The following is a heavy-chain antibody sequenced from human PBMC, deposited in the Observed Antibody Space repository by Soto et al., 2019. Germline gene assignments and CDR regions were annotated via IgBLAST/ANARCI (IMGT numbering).Heavy chain of an antibody. CDR3: ARGDGRNFAY. CDR2: INHSGST. J-gene: IGHJ4*02. Sequence: QVQLQQWGAGLLKPSETLSLTCAVYGGSFSGYYWNWIRQPPGKGLEWIGEINHSGSTNYNPSLKSRVTISVDTSKYPFSLTLSSVTAAATAVYYGARGDGRNFAYWGQGTLVTVSS. CDR1: GGSFSGYY. V-gene: IGHV4-34*01.